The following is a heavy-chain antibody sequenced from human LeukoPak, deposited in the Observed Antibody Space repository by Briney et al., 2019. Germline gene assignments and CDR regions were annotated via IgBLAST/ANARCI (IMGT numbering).Heavy chain of an antibody. CDR1: GFTFSSYG. CDR2: IRYDGSNK. Sequence: TGGSLRLSSAASGFTFSSYGMHWVRQAPGKGLEWVAFIRYDGSNKYYADSVKGRFTISRDNSKNTLYLQMNSLRAGDTAVYYCAKDGVERELDFDYWGQGTLVTVSS. J-gene: IGHJ4*02. V-gene: IGHV3-30*02. CDR3: AKDGVERELDFDY. D-gene: IGHD1-7*01.